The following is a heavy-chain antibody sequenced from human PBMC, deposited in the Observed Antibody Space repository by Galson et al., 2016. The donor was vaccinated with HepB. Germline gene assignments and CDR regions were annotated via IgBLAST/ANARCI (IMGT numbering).Heavy chain of an antibody. D-gene: IGHD3-22*01. Sequence: PALVKPPQTLTLTCTFSGFSLTTSGVGVGWIRQPPGKALEWLTVIYWDDDKRYSPSLKSRLTITKDTSKNQVVLTMTNMDPVDTGTYYCAHTTPRYYYDSNLYYYFDYWGQGTLVTVSS. CDR3: AHTTPRYYYDSNLYYYFDY. J-gene: IGHJ4*02. CDR2: IYWDDDK. V-gene: IGHV2-5*02. CDR1: GFSLTTSGVG.